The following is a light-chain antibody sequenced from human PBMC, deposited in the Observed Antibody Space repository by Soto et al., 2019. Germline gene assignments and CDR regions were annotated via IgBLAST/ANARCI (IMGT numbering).Light chain of an antibody. CDR3: SSYAGSNNLI. Sequence: QSALTQPHSASGSPGQSVTISCTGTSSDVGRYIYVSWYQQHPGKAPKLMIYEVSKRPSGVPDRFSGSKSGNTASLTVSGLEAEDDADYYCSSYAGSNNLIFGGGTKVTV. CDR2: EVS. V-gene: IGLV2-8*01. CDR1: SSDVGRYIY. J-gene: IGLJ2*01.